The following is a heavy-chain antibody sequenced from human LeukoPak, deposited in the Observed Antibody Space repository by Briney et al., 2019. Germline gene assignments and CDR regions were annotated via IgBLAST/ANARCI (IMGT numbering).Heavy chain of an antibody. D-gene: IGHD2-2*01. Sequence: GGSLRLSCVASGFSFSDYYMSWIRQAPGEGLERVSYITNSGGTNSGGTPYYADSVKGRFTISRDNAKNSLYLQMNSLGAEDTAIYYCARDRGYCSGATCYAYYFDYWGQGALVTVSS. V-gene: IGHV3-11*01. J-gene: IGHJ4*02. CDR2: ITNSGGTNSGGTP. CDR3: ARDRGYCSGATCYAYYFDY. CDR1: GFSFSDYY.